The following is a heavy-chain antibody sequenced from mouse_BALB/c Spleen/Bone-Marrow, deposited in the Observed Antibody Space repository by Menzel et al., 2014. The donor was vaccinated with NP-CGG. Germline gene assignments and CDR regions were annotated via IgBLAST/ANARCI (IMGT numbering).Heavy chain of an antibody. CDR1: GYTFINYW. CDR2: FYPGSGTT. CDR3: TKGNYFFDY. J-gene: IGHJ2*01. Sequence: LKESGSELVRPGASVKLSCKASGYTFINYWIHWVKQRPGQGLEWIGNFYPGSGTTNYDEKFKTKATLTVDTFSSTAYMQLSSLTSEDSAVYCCTKGNYFFDYWGQGTTLTVSS. D-gene: IGHD2-1*01. V-gene: IGHV1S22*01.